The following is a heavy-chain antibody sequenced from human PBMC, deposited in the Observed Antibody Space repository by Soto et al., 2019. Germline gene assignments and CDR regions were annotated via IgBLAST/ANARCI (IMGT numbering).Heavy chain of an antibody. CDR2: ISAYNGNT. CDR3: ARVMTGYSSGWEIDY. J-gene: IGHJ4*02. Sequence: QVQLVQSGAEVKKPGASVKVSCKASGYTFTSYGISWVRQAPGQGLEWMGWISAYNGNTNYAQKRQGRVTTTTDTSTSTAYMELRSLRSDDTAVYYCARVMTGYSSGWEIDYWGQGTLVTVSS. V-gene: IGHV1-18*04. CDR1: GYTFTSYG. D-gene: IGHD6-19*01.